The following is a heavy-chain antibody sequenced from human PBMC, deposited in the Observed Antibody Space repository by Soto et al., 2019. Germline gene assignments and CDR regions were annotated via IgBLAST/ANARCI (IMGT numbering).Heavy chain of an antibody. J-gene: IGHJ4*02. CDR1: PGTLTSYT. Sequence: SEKVSCQASPGTLTSYTITWVRHAPGQGLEWRGRIIPILGIANYAQKFQGRVTITADKSTSTAYMELSSLRSEDTAVYYCATEVEMAKIVRVYWGQGTQVTVSS. CDR3: ATEVEMAKIVRVY. V-gene: IGHV1-69*02. D-gene: IGHD1-26*01. CDR2: IIPILGIA.